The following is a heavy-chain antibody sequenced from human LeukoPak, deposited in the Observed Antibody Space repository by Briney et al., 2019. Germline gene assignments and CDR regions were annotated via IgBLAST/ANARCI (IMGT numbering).Heavy chain of an antibody. D-gene: IGHD4-17*01. J-gene: IGHJ3*02. CDR2: ISTYNGNT. Sequence: GASVKVSCKASGYTFTSYAMHWVRQAPGQGLEWMGWISTYNGNTNYAQKLQGRVTMTTDTSTSTAYMELRSLRSDDTAVYYCARESGNGDYGEDAFDIWGQGTMVTVSS. CDR3: ARESGNGDYGEDAFDI. V-gene: IGHV1-18*01. CDR1: GYTFTSYA.